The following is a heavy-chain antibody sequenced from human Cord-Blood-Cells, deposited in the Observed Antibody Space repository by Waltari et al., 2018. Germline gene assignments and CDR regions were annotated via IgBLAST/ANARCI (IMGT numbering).Heavy chain of an antibody. CDR2: ISYDGSNK. Sequence: QVQLVESGGGGVQPGRSLRLSCAASGFTFSSYGRHWVRQAPGKGLEWVAVISYDGSNKYYADSVKGRFTISRDNSKNTLYLQMNSLRAEDTAVYYCAKDRGYYFDYWGQGTLVTVSS. CDR1: GFTFSSYG. CDR3: AKDRGYYFDY. D-gene: IGHD3-10*01. V-gene: IGHV3-30*18. J-gene: IGHJ4*02.